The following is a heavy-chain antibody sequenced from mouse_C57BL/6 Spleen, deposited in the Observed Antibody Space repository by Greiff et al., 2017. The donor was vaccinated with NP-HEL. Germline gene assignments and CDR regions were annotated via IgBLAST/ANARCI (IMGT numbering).Heavy chain of an antibody. CDR2: IDPSDSYP. Sequence: VQLQQPGAELVMPGASVKLSCKASGYTFTSYWMHWVKQRPGQGLEWIGEIDPSDSYPNYNQKFKGKSTLTVDKSSSTAYMQLSSLTSEDSAVYYCARYYYGSSFYYAMDYWGQGTSVTVSS. J-gene: IGHJ4*01. D-gene: IGHD1-1*01. CDR3: ARYYYGSSFYYAMDY. V-gene: IGHV1-69*01. CDR1: GYTFTSYW.